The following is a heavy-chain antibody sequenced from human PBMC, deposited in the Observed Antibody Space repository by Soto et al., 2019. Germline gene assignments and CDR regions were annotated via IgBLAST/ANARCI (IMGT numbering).Heavy chain of an antibody. J-gene: IGHJ4*02. CDR3: AKNLPRPGRFDY. CDR2: IYHSGKT. D-gene: IGHD2-2*01. CDR1: VASITSTSYV. V-gene: IGHV4-39*01. Sequence: SETLCFTCTLSVASITSTSYVWAWIRKPPGKGLEWVGSIYHSGKTHYNPSLKSRVTISVDRSKNQFSLQMSSVTAADTAVYYSAKNLPRPGRFDYWGQGSLVTVSS.